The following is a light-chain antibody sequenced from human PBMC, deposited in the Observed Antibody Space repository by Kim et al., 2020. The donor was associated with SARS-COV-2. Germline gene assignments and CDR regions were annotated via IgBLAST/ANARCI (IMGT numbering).Light chain of an antibody. CDR1: NVGEKH. CDR3: QAWDSSFAV. J-gene: IGLJ2*01. V-gene: IGLV3-1*01. Sequence: LSPGQTASIACSGYNVGEKHVCWFQQRPGQPPVLVIYADNKRPSGISERFSGSNSGNTATLTISGTQALDEADYHCQAWDSSFAVFGGGTQLTVL. CDR2: ADN.